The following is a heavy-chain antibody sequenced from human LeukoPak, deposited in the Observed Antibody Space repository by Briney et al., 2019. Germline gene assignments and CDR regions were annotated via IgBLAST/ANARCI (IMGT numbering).Heavy chain of an antibody. Sequence: ASVKVSCKASGYIFTSYGMSWVRQAPGQGLEWMGWISGYSGKTNYAQKFQDRVTMTIDTSTSTAYMELRSLGSDDTAVYYCAREVGYSGYGSVAHYYYIDVWGKGTTVTISS. CDR3: AREVGYSGYGSVAHYYYIDV. V-gene: IGHV1-18*01. J-gene: IGHJ6*03. CDR2: ISGYSGKT. D-gene: IGHD5-12*01. CDR1: GYIFTSYG.